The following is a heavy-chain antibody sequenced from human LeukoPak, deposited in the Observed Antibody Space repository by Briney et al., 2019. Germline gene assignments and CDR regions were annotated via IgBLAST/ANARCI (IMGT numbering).Heavy chain of an antibody. Sequence: SETLSLTCTVSGGSISSGGYYWSWIRQHPGKGLEWIGYIYYSGSTYYNPSLKSRVTISVDTSKNQFSLKLSSVTAADTAVYYCARAPRYCSSTSCSNGGMDVWGQGTTVTVSS. CDR2: IYYSGST. V-gene: IGHV4-31*03. D-gene: IGHD2-2*01. CDR3: ARAPRYCSSTSCSNGGMDV. J-gene: IGHJ6*02. CDR1: GGSISSGGYY.